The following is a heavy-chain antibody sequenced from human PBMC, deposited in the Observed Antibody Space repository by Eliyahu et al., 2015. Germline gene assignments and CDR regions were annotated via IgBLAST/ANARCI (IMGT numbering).Heavy chain of an antibody. CDR1: GFTFSNSA. V-gene: IGHV3-23*01. CDR2: ISANGGST. J-gene: IGHJ4*02. D-gene: IGHD2-2*01. Sequence: EVQLLESGGGLVQPGGSLRLSXAVXSGFTFSNSAMGWVRQAPGKGLEWVSVISANGGSTDYADSVKGRFTISRDNSKNTLFLQMNSLRAEDTAVYYCAKDMESKLLWDFDYWGQGTQVTVSS. CDR3: AKDMESKLLWDFDY.